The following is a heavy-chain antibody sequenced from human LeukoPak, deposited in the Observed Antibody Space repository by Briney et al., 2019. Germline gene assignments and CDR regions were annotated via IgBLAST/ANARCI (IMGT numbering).Heavy chain of an antibody. CDR1: GFTFSTYA. Sequence: PGGSLRLSCAASGFTFSTYAMHWVRQAPGKGLEWVAFTSYDGSNKNYADSVKGRFTISRDNSENTLYLQMNSLRAEDTAVYHCAREGYGGNWGSSDYWGQGTLVTVSS. CDR2: TSYDGSNK. D-gene: IGHD4-23*01. CDR3: AREGYGGNWGSSDY. V-gene: IGHV3-30-3*01. J-gene: IGHJ4*02.